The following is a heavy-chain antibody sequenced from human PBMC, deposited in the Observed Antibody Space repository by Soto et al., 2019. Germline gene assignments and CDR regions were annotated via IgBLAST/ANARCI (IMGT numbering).Heavy chain of an antibody. CDR3: ARLHGSYGFDY. CDR1: GGSISSYY. D-gene: IGHD5-18*01. J-gene: IGHJ4*02. CDR2: IYYSGST. Sequence: SETLSLTCTVSGGSISSYYWSWIRQPPGKGLEWIGYIYYSGSTNYNPSLKSRVTISVDTSKNQFSLKLSSVTAADTAVYYCARLHGSYGFDYWGQGTLVTVSS. V-gene: IGHV4-59*01.